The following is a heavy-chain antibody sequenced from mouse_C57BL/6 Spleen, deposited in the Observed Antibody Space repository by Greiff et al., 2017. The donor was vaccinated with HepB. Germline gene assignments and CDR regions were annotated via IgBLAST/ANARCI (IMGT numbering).Heavy chain of an antibody. Sequence: QVQLQQSGAELVRPGASVTLSCKASGYTFTDYEMHWVKQTPVHGLEWIGAIDPETGGTAYNQKFKGKAILTADKSSSTAYMELRSLTSADSAVYYCTRADDGYYPYYFDYWGQGTTLTVSS. V-gene: IGHV1-15*01. CDR3: TRADDGYYPYYFDY. J-gene: IGHJ2*01. D-gene: IGHD2-3*01. CDR1: GYTFTDYE. CDR2: IDPETGGT.